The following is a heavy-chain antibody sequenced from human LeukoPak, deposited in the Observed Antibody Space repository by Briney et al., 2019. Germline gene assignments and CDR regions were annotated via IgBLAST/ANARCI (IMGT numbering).Heavy chain of an antibody. Sequence: GASVKVSCKASGYTFTAYYMHWVRQAPGQGLEWMGWINPNSGGTDYAQKFQGRVTMTRDTSITTAYMELSRLRSDDTAVYYCARAIDVAATPDYWGQGSLVTVSS. D-gene: IGHD2-15*01. CDR3: ARAIDVAATPDY. J-gene: IGHJ4*02. CDR1: GYTFTAYY. CDR2: INPNSGGT. V-gene: IGHV1-2*02.